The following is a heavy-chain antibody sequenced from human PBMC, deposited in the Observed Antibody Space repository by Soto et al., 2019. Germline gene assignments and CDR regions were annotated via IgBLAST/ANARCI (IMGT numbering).Heavy chain of an antibody. J-gene: IGHJ4*01. D-gene: IGHD2-21*01. CDR3: AKYWGPYVTNFDD. Sequence: PGVSLLLSCAASGFTFSSYEMNWVRQAPGKGLEWVSYISSSGSTIYYAGSVKGRFTISSDNSKNTLYLQMNSLRAEDTAVYYWAKYWGPYVTNFDDWDKGTPVTVSS. CDR1: GFTFSSYE. CDR2: ISSSGSTI. V-gene: IGHV3-48*03.